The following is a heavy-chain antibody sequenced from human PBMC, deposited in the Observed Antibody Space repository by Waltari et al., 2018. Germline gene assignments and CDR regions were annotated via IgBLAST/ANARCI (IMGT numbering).Heavy chain of an antibody. Sequence: QVQIQQWGAGLLKSSETLSLTCAVYGGSLSGYYWSWFRQPPGKGLEWIGDIDYSGSTNYSPSLESRVTISVDTAKNQFSLGLTSVTGADTSVYYCARGRLRAGFDSWGHGTLVTVSS. CDR2: IDYSGST. CDR3: ARGRLRAGFDS. CDR1: GGSLSGYY. D-gene: IGHD3-16*01. V-gene: IGHV4-34*01. J-gene: IGHJ5*01.